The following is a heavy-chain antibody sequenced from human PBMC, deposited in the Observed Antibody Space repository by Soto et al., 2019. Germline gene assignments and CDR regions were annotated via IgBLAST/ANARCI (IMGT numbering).Heavy chain of an antibody. CDR3: ARYNSYAIDY. V-gene: IGHV4-59*01. Sequence: SETLSLTCTVSGTSISSYYWSWIRQPPGKGLEWIANIHYSVTTNYNPSLASRVTLSVDTSKNQFSLKMTSVTAADRAMYFCARYNSYAIDYWGRGTVVTVSS. CDR2: IHYSVTT. CDR1: GTSISSYY. J-gene: IGHJ4*02. D-gene: IGHD2-8*01.